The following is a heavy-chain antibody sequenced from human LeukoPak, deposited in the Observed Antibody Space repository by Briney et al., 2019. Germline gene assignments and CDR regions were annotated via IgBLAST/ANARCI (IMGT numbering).Heavy chain of an antibody. V-gene: IGHV4-34*01. J-gene: IGHJ2*01. CDR3: ARRCPDCGWYFDL. CDR1: GGSFSGYY. D-gene: IGHD2-21*01. Sequence: SETLSLTCAVYGGSFSGYYWSWIRQPPGKGLEWIGEINHSGSTNYNPSLKSRVTISVDTSKNQFSLELSSVTAADTAVYYCARRCPDCGWYFDLWGRGTLVTVSA. CDR2: INHSGST.